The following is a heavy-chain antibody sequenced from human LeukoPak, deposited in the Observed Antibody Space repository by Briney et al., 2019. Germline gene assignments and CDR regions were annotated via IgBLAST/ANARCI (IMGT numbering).Heavy chain of an antibody. V-gene: IGHV3-74*03. CDR2: ISGDATNT. Sequence: PGGSLRLSCAASGFTFSHYWIHWVRQAPGKELVWVSRISGDATNTAYADSVKGRFTISRDNAKNTVYLQMDGLRVDDTAVYYCARDSATACGDYLPSWGQGNLVIVSS. J-gene: IGHJ4*02. CDR1: GFTFSHYW. D-gene: IGHD4-17*01. CDR3: ARDSATACGDYLPS.